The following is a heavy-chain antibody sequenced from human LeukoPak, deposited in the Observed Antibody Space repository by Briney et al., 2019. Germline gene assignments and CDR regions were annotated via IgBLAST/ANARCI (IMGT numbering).Heavy chain of an antibody. V-gene: IGHV3-48*03. J-gene: IGHJ4*02. Sequence: GGSLRLSCAASGFIFSSYEMNWVRRAPGKGLEWVSYINPGSSNIYYADSVKGRFTISRDDAKKSVHLQMNSLRAEDTAVYYCATLLSSGWGPVDDYWGQGTLVTVSS. CDR1: GFIFSSYE. D-gene: IGHD6-19*01. CDR3: ATLLSSGWGPVDDY. CDR2: INPGSSNI.